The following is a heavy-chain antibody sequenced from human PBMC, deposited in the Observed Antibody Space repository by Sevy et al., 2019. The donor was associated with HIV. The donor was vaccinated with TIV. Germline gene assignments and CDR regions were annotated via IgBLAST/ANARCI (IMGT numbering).Heavy chain of an antibody. CDR3: ARGGGGYNLDY. D-gene: IGHD5-12*01. Sequence: GGSLRLSCAASGFTFSRFWMHWVRQAPGKGLVWVSRINTDGSSTTYADSVKGRFTISRDNAKNTLYLQMNSLRAEDTAVYYCARGGGGYNLDYWGQGTLVTVSS. CDR2: INTDGSST. CDR1: GFTFSRFW. J-gene: IGHJ4*02. V-gene: IGHV3-74*01.